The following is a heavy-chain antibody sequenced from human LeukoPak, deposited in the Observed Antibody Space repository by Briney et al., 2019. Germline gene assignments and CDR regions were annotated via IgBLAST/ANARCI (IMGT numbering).Heavy chain of an antibody. J-gene: IGHJ4*02. V-gene: IGHV4-39*01. CDR1: GGSISSSSYY. CDR3: ARGYGNPHFDY. CDR2: IYYSGST. Sequence: SETLPLTCTVSGGSISSSSYYWGWIRQPPGKGLEWIGSIYYSGSTYYNPSLKSRVTISVDTSKNQFSLKLSSVTAADTAVYYCARGYGNPHFDYWGQGTLVTVSS. D-gene: IGHD5-18*01.